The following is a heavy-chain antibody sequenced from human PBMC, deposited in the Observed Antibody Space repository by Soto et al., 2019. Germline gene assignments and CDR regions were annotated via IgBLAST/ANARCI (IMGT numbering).Heavy chain of an antibody. Sequence: QVQLVQSGAEVKKPGASVKVSCKASGYTFTGYYMHWVRQAPGQGLEWMGWINPNSGGTNYAQKFQGWVTMTRDTSISTAYMELSRLRSDDTAVYYCAREVVTYGSGSYYFDYWGQGTLVTVSS. CDR2: INPNSGGT. CDR3: AREVVTYGSGSYYFDY. V-gene: IGHV1-2*04. CDR1: GYTFTGYY. D-gene: IGHD3-10*01. J-gene: IGHJ4*02.